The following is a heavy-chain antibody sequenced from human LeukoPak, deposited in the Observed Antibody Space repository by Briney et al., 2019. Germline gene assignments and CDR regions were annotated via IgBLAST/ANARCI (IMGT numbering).Heavy chain of an antibody. J-gene: IGHJ6*03. CDR1: GGSISSSSYY. Sequence: SETLSLTCTVSGGSISSSSYYWGWIRQPPGKGLEWIGSIYYSGSTYYNPSLKSRVTISVDTSKNQFSLKLSSVTAADTAVYYCAREGQYSNYHDYYYYYYYMDVWGKGTTVTVSS. V-gene: IGHV4-39*07. CDR2: IYYSGST. CDR3: AREGQYSNYHDYYYYYYYMDV. D-gene: IGHD4-11*01.